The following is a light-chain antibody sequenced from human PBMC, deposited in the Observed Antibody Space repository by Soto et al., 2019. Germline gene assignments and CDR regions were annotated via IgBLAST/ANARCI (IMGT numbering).Light chain of an antibody. J-gene: IGKJ5*01. Sequence: DIQMTQSPSTLSASVGDRVTITCRASQSIRSLLAWYQQKPGKAPKVLIYDAYNRATGIPPRFSGSGSGTDFTLTISSLEPEDSAVYYCQQRHMWPITFGQGTRLEIK. CDR1: QSIRSL. CDR2: DAY. V-gene: IGKV1-5*01. CDR3: QQRHMWPIT.